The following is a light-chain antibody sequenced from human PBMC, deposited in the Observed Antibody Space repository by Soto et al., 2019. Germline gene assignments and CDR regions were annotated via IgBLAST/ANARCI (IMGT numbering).Light chain of an antibody. J-gene: IGLJ1*01. CDR3: SSYAGSNWYV. CDR2: EVN. CDR1: NSDVGGYNY. Sequence: QSALTQPPSASGSPGQSVTISCTGINSDVGGYNYVSWYQQYPGKAPKLIIYEVNERPSGVPVRFSGSKSGNTASLTVSGLQTADEADYYCSSYAGSNWYVFGTGTKVTVL. V-gene: IGLV2-8*01.